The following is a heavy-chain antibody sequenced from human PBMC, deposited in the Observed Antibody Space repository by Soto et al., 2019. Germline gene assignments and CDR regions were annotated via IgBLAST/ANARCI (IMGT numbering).Heavy chain of an antibody. V-gene: IGHV3-73*02. J-gene: IGHJ4*02. Sequence: EVQLVESGGGLVQPGESLKLSCAASGFTLSGSAVHWVRQASGKGLEWVGRIRSKTHNYATDYIASVKGRFTMSRDDSKHTAYLQMNGLKTDDTAVYYCTRSGGSYSFGYWGQGTLVTVSS. D-gene: IGHD1-26*01. CDR2: IRSKTHNYAT. CDR1: GFTLSGSA. CDR3: TRSGGSYSFGY.